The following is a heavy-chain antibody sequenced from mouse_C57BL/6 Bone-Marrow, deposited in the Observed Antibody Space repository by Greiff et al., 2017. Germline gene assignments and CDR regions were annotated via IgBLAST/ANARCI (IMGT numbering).Heavy chain of an antibody. V-gene: IGHV10-3*01. J-gene: IGHJ4*01. CDR1: GFTFNTYA. D-gene: IGHD2-4*01. CDR3: VREGYDYEGYYAMDYPMDY. Sequence: EVQLVESGGGLVQPKGSLKLSCAASGFTFNTYAMHWVRQAPGKGLEWVARIRSKSSNYATYYADSVKDRFTISRDDSQSMLYLQMNNLKTEDTAMYYCVREGYDYEGYYAMDYPMDYWGQGTSVTVSS. CDR2: IRSKSSNYAT.